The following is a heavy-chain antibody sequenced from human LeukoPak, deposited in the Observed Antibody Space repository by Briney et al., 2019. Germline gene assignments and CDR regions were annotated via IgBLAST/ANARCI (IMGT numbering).Heavy chain of an antibody. D-gene: IGHD4-17*01. V-gene: IGHV4-59*01. CDR1: SGSISSYY. CDR2: IYYSGST. J-gene: IGHJ3*02. CDR3: AREAPYGDALDI. Sequence: SETLSLTCTVPSGSISSYYWSWIRQPPGKGLEWIGYIYYSGSTNYNPSLKSRVTISVDTSKNQLSLKLSSVTAADTAVYYCAREAPYGDALDIWGQGTMVTVSS.